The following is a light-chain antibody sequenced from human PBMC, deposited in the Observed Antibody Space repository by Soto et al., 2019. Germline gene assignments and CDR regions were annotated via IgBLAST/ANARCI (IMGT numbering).Light chain of an antibody. CDR2: KVS. Sequence: DVVMTQSPLSLPVTLGQPASISCRSNQSLVHSDGIAYFSWFQQRPGRSPRRLIYKVSNRDSGVPARFSGSGSGTDFALKISRVEADDVGVYYCMQGTHWPITFGQGTRLEMK. CDR3: MQGTHWPIT. V-gene: IGKV2-30*02. J-gene: IGKJ5*01. CDR1: QSLVHSDGIAY.